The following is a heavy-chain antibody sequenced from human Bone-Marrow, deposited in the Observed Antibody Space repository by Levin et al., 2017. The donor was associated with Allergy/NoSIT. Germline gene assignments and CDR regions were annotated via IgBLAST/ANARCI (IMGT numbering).Heavy chain of an antibody. Sequence: GESLKISCVASGFSLNIYSVNWVRQAPGKGLEWVSSISSINLKYYAHSLRGRLTVSRDNAKDSVSLEMNSLRVEDTAVYYCARADGNGWHSRSWGQGTPVTVSP. CDR3: ARADGNGWHSRS. CDR1: GFSLNIYS. CDR2: ISSINLK. J-gene: IGHJ1*01. V-gene: IGHV3-21*01. D-gene: IGHD6-19*01.